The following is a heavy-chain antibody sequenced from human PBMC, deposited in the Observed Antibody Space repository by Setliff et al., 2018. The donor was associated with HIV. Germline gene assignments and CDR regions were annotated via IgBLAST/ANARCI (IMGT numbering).Heavy chain of an antibody. D-gene: IGHD6-6*01. J-gene: IGHJ4*02. V-gene: IGHV1-69*10. CDR3: ARLGVGYSTSWEHHFDF. CDR1: GGTFSSHA. Sequence: ASVKVSCKASGGTFSSHATSWVRQAPGQGLEWMGGISPIFQIADYAQKFQGRLTITADKSTTTAYMELSSLTSEDTAIYYCARLGVGYSTSWEHHFDFWGQGTQVTVSS. CDR2: ISPIFQIA.